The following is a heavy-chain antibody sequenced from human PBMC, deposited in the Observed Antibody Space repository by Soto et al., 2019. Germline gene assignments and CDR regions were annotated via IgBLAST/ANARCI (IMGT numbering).Heavy chain of an antibody. CDR1: GFTLRAHY. D-gene: IGHD2-8*01. V-gene: IGHV3-72*01. CDR2: SRNKANSYTT. J-gene: IGHJ1*01. CDR3: APLTGV. Sequence: EVQLVESGGGLVQPGGSLRLSCAASGFTLRAHYMDWVRQAPGKGLEWVGRSRNKANSYTTYYAASVKGRFTISRDDSKNSLYLQMNSLKTEDTAVYYCAPLTGVWGQGTLVTVSS.